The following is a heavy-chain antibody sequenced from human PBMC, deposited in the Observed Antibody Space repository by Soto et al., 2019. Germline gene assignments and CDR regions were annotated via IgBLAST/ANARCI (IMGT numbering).Heavy chain of an antibody. J-gene: IGHJ6*02. CDR1: GGSVSSGSYY. CDR3: ARDNRAAYGYYLYYYYGMDV. CDR2: IYYSGST. V-gene: IGHV4-61*01. D-gene: IGHD3-22*01. Sequence: LSLTCTVSGGSVSSGSYYWSWIRQPPGKGLEWIGYIYYSGSTNYNPSLKSRVTISVDTSKNQFPLKLSSVTAADTAVYYCARDNRAAYGYYLYYYYGMDVWGQGTTVTVSS.